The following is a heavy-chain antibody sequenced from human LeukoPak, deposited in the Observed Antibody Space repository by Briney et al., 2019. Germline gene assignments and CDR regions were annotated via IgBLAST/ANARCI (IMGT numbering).Heavy chain of an antibody. D-gene: IGHD4-11*01. V-gene: IGHV3-21*01. CDR1: GFTFSSYS. CDR3: ARGRSLTTTVTSYAD. J-gene: IGHJ4*02. CDR2: ISSSSGYI. Sequence: PGGSLRLPCAASGFTFSSYSMSWVRQAPGKGLEWVSSISSSSGYIYQPDSVKGRFTISRDNARDSLYLQMNSLRAEDTAIYYCARGRSLTTTVTSYADWGQGTLVTVSS.